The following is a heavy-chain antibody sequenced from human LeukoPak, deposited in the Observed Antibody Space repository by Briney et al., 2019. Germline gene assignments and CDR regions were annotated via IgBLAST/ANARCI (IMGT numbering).Heavy chain of an antibody. V-gene: IGHV4-4*07. CDR2: IYTSGST. J-gene: IGHJ4*02. Sequence: SETLSLTCTVSGGSISSYYWSWLRQPAGKGLEWIGRIYTSGSTNYNPSLKSRVTISRDTSKNQFSLRLSSVTAADTALYYCVRDNGNRDIDYWGQGTLVTVSS. D-gene: IGHD1-14*01. CDR3: VRDNGNRDIDY. CDR1: GGSISSYY.